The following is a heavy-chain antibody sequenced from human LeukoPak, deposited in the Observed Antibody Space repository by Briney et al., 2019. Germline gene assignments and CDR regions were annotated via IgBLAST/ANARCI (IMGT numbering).Heavy chain of an antibody. V-gene: IGHV1-69*05. J-gene: IGHJ6*03. CDR1: GGTFSSYA. CDR3: ARGGIPDTPLTERRDYYYYMDV. CDR2: IIPIFGTA. D-gene: IGHD3-16*01. Sequence: VASVKVSCKASGGTFSSYAISWVRQAPGQGLEWMGGIIPIFGTANYAQKFQGRVTITTDESTSTAYMELSSLRSEDTAVYYCARGGIPDTPLTERRDYYYYMDVWGKGTTVTVSS.